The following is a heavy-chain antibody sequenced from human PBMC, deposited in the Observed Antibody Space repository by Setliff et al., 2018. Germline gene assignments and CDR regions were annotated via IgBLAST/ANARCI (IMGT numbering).Heavy chain of an antibody. D-gene: IGHD1-1*01. CDR2: IYYRGDT. J-gene: IGHJ4*02. V-gene: IGHV4-39*01. CDR1: GASLSSGTYY. Sequence: SETLSLTCTVSGASLSSGTYYWGWIRHPPGKGLEWIGRIYYRGDTYYNASLKGRLTISVDTAQNQCSLRLTSVTAADTAIYYCARTGTYRYFDYWGQGALVTVSS. CDR3: ARTGTYRYFDY.